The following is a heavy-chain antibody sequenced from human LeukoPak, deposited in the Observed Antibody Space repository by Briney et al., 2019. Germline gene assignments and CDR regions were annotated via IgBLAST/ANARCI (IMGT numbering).Heavy chain of an antibody. D-gene: IGHD6-13*01. CDR1: GYTFTGYY. Sequence: GASVKVSCKASGYTFTGYYMHWVRQAPGQGLEWMGWINPNSGGTNYAQKFQGRVTMTRDTSISAAYMELSRLRSDDTAVYYCASGYSSSWYPQYYFDYWGQGTLVTVSS. J-gene: IGHJ4*02. CDR3: ASGYSSSWYPQYYFDY. CDR2: INPNSGGT. V-gene: IGHV1-2*02.